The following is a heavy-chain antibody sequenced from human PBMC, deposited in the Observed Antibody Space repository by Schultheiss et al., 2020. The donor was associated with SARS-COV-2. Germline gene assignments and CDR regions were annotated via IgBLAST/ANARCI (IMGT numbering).Heavy chain of an antibody. CDR2: IYYSGST. CDR1: GFTFSSYE. Sequence: GSLRLSCAASGFTFSSYEMNGVRQAPGKGLEWIGYIYYSGSTYYNPSLKSRVTISVDTSKNQFSLKLSSVTAADTAVYYCARGGFFEDYWGQGTLVTVSS. CDR3: ARGGFFEDY. D-gene: IGHD3-3*01. J-gene: IGHJ4*02. V-gene: IGHV4-59*06.